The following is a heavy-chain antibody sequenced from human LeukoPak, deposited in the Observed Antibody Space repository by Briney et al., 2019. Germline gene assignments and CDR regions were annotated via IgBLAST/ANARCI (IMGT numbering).Heavy chain of an antibody. CDR2: IYYSGST. Sequence: SETLSLTCTVSGSSISSYYWSWIRQPPGKGLGWIGYIYYSGSTNYNPSLKSRVTISVDTSKNQFSLKLSSVTAADTAVYYCARTRSYYYGSGSLEGEYYFDYWGQGTLVTVSS. D-gene: IGHD3-10*01. CDR1: GSSISSYY. J-gene: IGHJ4*02. V-gene: IGHV4-59*08. CDR3: ARTRSYYYGSGSLEGEYYFDY.